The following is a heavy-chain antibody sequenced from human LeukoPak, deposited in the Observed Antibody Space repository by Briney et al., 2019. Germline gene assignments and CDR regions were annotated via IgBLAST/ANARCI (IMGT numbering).Heavy chain of an antibody. J-gene: IGHJ6*02. V-gene: IGHV4-31*03. D-gene: IGHD2-2*01. CDR3: ARASTNIPNCSSTSCYSLAYYYYGMDV. Sequence: SETLSLTCTVSGGSISSGGYYWSWIRQHPGKGLEWIGYIYYSGSTYYNPSLKSRVTISVDTSKNQFSLKLSSVTAADTAVYYCARASTNIPNCSSTSCYSLAYYYYGMDVCGQGTTVTVSS. CDR2: IYYSGST. CDR1: GGSISSGGYY.